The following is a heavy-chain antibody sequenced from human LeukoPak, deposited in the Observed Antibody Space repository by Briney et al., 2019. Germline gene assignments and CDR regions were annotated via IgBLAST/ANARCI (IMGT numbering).Heavy chain of an antibody. CDR3: ARVCRYCSGGSCYGRRYYYYYYMDV. Sequence: PSETLSLTCAVYGGSFSGYYWSWIRQPPGKGLEWIGEINHSGSTNYNPSLKSRVTISVDTSKNQFSLKLSSVTAADTAVYYCARVCRYCSGGSCYGRRYYYYYYMDVWGKGTTVTVSS. CDR2: INHSGST. CDR1: GGSFSGYY. D-gene: IGHD2-15*01. J-gene: IGHJ6*03. V-gene: IGHV4-34*01.